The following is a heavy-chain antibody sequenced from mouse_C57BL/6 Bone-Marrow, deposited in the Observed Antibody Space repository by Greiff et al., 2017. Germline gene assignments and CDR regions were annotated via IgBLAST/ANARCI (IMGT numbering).Heavy chain of an antibody. V-gene: IGHV1-54*01. CDR1: GYAFTNYL. CDR3: ARSGYYAMDY. D-gene: IGHD3-2*02. CDR2: INPGSGGT. J-gene: IGHJ4*01. Sequence: VQLQQPGAELVRPGTSVKVSCKASGYAFTNYLIEWVKQRPGQGLEWIGVINPGSGGTNYNEKFKGKATLTADKSSSTAYMQLSSLTSEDSAVYFCARSGYYAMDYWGKGTSVTVSS.